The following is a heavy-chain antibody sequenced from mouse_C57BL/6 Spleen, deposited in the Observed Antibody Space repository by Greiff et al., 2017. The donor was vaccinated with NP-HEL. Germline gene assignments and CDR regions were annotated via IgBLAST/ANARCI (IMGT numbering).Heavy chain of an antibody. V-gene: IGHV1-81*01. CDR3: ARSGFTTLVGEYYAMDY. D-gene: IGHD1-1*01. Sequence: QVQLQQSGAELARPGASVKLSCKASGYTFTSYGISWVKQRTGQGLEWIGEIYPRSGNTYYNEKFKGKATLTADKSSSTAYMELRSLTSEDSAVYFCARSGFTTLVGEYYAMDYWGQGTSVTVSS. CDR2: IYPRSGNT. J-gene: IGHJ4*01. CDR1: GYTFTSYG.